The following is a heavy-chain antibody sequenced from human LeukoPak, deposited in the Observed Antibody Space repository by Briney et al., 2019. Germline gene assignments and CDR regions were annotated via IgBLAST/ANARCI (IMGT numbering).Heavy chain of an antibody. CDR3: ARDRSAEMATT. CDR2: IYYSGST. CDR1: GGSISSYY. Sequence: PSETLSLTYTVSGGSISSYYWSWIRQPPGKGLEWIGYIYYSGSTNYNPSLKSRVTISVDTSKNQFSLKLSSVTAADTAVYYCARDRSAEMATTWGQGTLVTVSS. D-gene: IGHD5-24*01. V-gene: IGHV4-59*01. J-gene: IGHJ5*02.